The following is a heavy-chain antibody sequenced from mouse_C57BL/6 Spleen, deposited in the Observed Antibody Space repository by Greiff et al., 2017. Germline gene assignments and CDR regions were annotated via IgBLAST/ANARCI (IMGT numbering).Heavy chain of an antibody. CDR1: GFTFSDYY. J-gene: IGHJ2*01. D-gene: IGHD2-3*01. V-gene: IGHV5-12*01. Sequence: EVKLMESGGGLVQPGGSLKLSCAASGFTFSDYYMYWVRQTPEKRLEWVAYISNGGGSTYYPDTVKGRFTISRDNAKNTLYLQMSRLKSEDTAMYYCARQMGDGYFDYWGQGTTLTVSS. CDR3: ARQMGDGYFDY. CDR2: ISNGGGST.